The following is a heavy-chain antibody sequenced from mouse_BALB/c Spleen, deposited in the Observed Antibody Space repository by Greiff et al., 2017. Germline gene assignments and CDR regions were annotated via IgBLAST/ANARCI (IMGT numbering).Heavy chain of an antibody. CDR3: ARDNPHFAY. CDR2: ISSGGST. J-gene: IGHJ3*01. V-gene: IGHV5-6-5*01. CDR1: GFTFSSYA. Sequence: EVQGVESGGGLVKPGGSLKLSCAASGFTFSSYAMSWVRQTPEKRLEWVASISSGGSTYYPDSVKGRFTISRDNARNILYLQMSSLRSEDTAMYYCARDNPHFAYWGQGTLVTVSA.